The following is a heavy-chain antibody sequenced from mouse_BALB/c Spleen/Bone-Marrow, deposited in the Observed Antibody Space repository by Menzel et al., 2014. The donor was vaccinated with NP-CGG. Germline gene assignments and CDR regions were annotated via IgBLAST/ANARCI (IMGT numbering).Heavy chain of an antibody. CDR1: GFTLSRYN. J-gene: IGHJ1*01. CDR3: TKLLRLRKYFDV. V-gene: IGHV5-6-4*01. D-gene: IGHD1-2*01. CDR2: ISSGGSYT. Sequence: EVQRVESGGGLVKPGGSLKLSCAASGFTLSRYNMSWVRQTPEKRLEGVATISSGGSYTYYLDSVKGRFTISRDNAENTLYLQMSSLKSEDTAMYYCTKLLRLRKYFDVWGAGTTVTVSS.